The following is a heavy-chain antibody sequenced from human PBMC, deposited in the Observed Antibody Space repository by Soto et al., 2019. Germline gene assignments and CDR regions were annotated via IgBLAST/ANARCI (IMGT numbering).Heavy chain of an antibody. CDR3: ASSFLAYCGGDCYFDY. Sequence: PSETLSLTCTVSGGSISSYYWSWIRQPPGKGLEWIGYIYYSGSTNYNPSLKSRVTISVDTSKNQFSLKLSSVTAADTAVYYCASSFLAYCGGDCYFDYWGQGTLVTVSS. V-gene: IGHV4-59*08. CDR1: GGSISSYY. J-gene: IGHJ4*02. D-gene: IGHD2-21*02. CDR2: IYYSGST.